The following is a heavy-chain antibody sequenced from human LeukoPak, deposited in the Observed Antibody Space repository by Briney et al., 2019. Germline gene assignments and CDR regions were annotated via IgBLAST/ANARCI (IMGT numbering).Heavy chain of an antibody. CDR1: GYTFTSYY. CDR3: AREGSYGPSYNFDY. D-gene: IGHD1-26*01. CDR2: IIPIFGTA. V-gene: IGHV1-69*13. J-gene: IGHJ4*02. Sequence: SVKVSCKASGYTFTSYYMHWVRQAPGQGLEWMGGIIPIFGTANYAQKFQGRVTITADESTSTAYMELSSLRSEDTAVYYCAREGSYGPSYNFDYWGQGTLVTVSS.